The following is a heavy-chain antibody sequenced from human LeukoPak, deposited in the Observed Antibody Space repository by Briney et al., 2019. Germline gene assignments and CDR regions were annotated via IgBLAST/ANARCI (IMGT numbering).Heavy chain of an antibody. CDR1: GFTFSSYW. CDR2: INSDGSTT. V-gene: IGHV3-74*01. Sequence: GGSLRLSCAASGFTFSSYWMHWVRQAPGKGLVWVSRINSDGSTTSYADSVKGRFTISRDNAKNTLYLQMNSLRAEDTAVYYCALCDRGSYWYFDLWGRGTLVTVSS. CDR3: ALCDRGSYWYFDL. D-gene: IGHD3-16*01. J-gene: IGHJ2*01.